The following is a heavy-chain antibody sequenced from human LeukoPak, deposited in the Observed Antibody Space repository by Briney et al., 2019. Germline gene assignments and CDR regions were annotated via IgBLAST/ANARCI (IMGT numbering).Heavy chain of an antibody. V-gene: IGHV3-30*02. J-gene: IGHJ4*02. Sequence: GGSLRLSCAASGFTFSTYAMHWVRQAPGKGLEWVAFIWPDGSKKYYADSVKGRLAISRENSKNTVYLQMNDLRPEDTALYFCAKISSSAESNFDYWGQGTLLTVSS. CDR3: AKISSSAESNFDY. D-gene: IGHD6-25*01. CDR1: GFTFSTYA. CDR2: IWPDGSKK.